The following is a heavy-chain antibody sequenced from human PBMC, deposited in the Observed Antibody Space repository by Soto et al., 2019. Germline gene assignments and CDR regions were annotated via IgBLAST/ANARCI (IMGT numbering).Heavy chain of an antibody. V-gene: IGHV3-23*01. Sequence: PAGSLRLSCAASAFTFGSYAMSWVRQAPGKGLEWVSATSGSGGSTYYAYSVKSRFTISRDNSKNTLYLQMNSLRAEDTAVFYCAKDSYFDILTGYYRFLPWIDPLCQGAVVTVSS. CDR2: TSGSGGST. J-gene: IGHJ5*02. CDR1: AFTFGSYA. D-gene: IGHD3-9*01. CDR3: AKDSYFDILTGYYRFLPWIDP.